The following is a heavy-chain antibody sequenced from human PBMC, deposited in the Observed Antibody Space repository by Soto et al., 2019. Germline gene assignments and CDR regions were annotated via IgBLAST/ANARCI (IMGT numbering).Heavy chain of an antibody. CDR2: ISGSGGST. J-gene: IGHJ4*02. Sequence: GGSLRLSGAASGFTFSSYAMSWVRQAPGKGLEWVSAISGSGGSTYYADSVKGRFTLSRDNSKNTLYLQINSLRAEDTAVYYCARDRYGDHVWGQDDFDYWGQGTLVTVSS. CDR1: GFTFSSYA. V-gene: IGHV3-23*01. CDR3: ARDRYGDHVWGQDDFDY. D-gene: IGHD4-17*01.